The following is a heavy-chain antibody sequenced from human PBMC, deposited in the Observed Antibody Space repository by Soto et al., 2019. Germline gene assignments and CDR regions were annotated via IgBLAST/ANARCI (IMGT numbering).Heavy chain of an antibody. Sequence: SETLSLTCIVSGGSINSGGYYWSWIRHHPGKGLEWIGYINYSGSTNYNPSLKSRVIISRDTSKNQLSLNLSSVTAADTAIYYCARTYYYSNVYGYWGQGTLVTVSS. CDR2: INYSGST. CDR3: ARTYYYSNVYGY. V-gene: IGHV4-31*03. CDR1: GGSINSGGYY. D-gene: IGHD3-22*01. J-gene: IGHJ4*02.